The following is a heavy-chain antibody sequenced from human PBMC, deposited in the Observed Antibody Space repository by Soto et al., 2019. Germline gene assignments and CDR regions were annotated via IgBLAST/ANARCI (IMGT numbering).Heavy chain of an antibody. CDR1: GYTFTGYY. Sequence: ASVKVSCKASGYTFTGYYMHWVRQAPGQGLEWMGWINPNSGGTNYAQKFQGWVTMTRDTSISTAYMELSRLRSDDTAVYYCARERCSSTSCSIAVAGFFDYWGQGTLVTVSS. J-gene: IGHJ4*02. V-gene: IGHV1-2*04. D-gene: IGHD2-2*01. CDR2: INPNSGGT. CDR3: ARERCSSTSCSIAVAGFFDY.